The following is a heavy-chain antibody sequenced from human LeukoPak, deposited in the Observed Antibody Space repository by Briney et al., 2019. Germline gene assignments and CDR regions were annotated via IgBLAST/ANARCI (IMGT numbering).Heavy chain of an antibody. CDR3: ARDDARDSSGYYCLDY. CDR1: GYTFTSYG. CDR2: ISAYNGNT. V-gene: IGHV1-18*01. D-gene: IGHD3-22*01. Sequence: ASVKVSCKASGYTFTSYGISWVRQAPGQGLGWMGWISAYNGNTNYAQKLQGRATMTTDTSTSTAYMELRSLRSDDTAVYYCARDDARDSSGYYCLDYWGQGTLVTVSS. J-gene: IGHJ4*02.